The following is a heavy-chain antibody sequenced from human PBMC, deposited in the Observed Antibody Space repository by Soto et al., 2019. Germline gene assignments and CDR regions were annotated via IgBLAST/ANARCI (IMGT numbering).Heavy chain of an antibody. D-gene: IGHD2-21*02. CDR3: ASDHQSVFGDAVAEGFDY. Sequence: QVQLVESGGGVVQPGRSLKLSCAASGFIFGRFGMHWVRQPPGKGLEWVAVIWNDGSNKLYADSVQGRFTISTDNSKKPLSLELVSRTAEDTAVYYCASDHQSVFGDAVAEGFDYWGQGTLVTVSS. CDR1: GFIFGRFG. V-gene: IGHV3-33*01. CDR2: IWNDGSNK. J-gene: IGHJ4*02.